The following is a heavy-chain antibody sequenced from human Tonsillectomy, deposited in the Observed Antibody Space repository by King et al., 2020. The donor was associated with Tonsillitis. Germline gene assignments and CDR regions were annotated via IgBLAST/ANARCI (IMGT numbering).Heavy chain of an antibody. V-gene: IGHV3-11*06. Sequence: QLVQSGGGLVKPGGSLRLSCAASGFTFSDYYMSWVRQAPGKGLEWVSYISSSGSYTVYADSVKGRWTISRDNAKNSLYLQMNSLRAEDTAVYYCARPLFGEQWLVPFDYWGQGTLVTVSS. CDR3: ARPLFGEQWLVPFDY. D-gene: IGHD6-19*01. J-gene: IGHJ4*02. CDR1: GFTFSDYY. CDR2: ISSSGSYT.